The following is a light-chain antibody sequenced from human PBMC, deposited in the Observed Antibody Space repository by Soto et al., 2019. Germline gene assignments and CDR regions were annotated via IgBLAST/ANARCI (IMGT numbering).Light chain of an antibody. CDR3: QQYDDLPIT. Sequence: DIQMTQSPSSLSVSVGDRVTITCQASHDITNFLNWYQQKPGKAPKLLIYDVSKLETGVPSRFSGSGSGTDFTLTISSLQPEDIATYFCQQYDDLPITFGQGRRLE. CDR1: HDITNF. CDR2: DVS. J-gene: IGKJ5*01. V-gene: IGKV1-33*01.